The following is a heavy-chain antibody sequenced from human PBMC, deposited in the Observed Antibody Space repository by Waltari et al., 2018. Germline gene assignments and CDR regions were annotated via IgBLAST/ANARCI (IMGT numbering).Heavy chain of an antibody. CDR3: ARGRGWEDLVAGDYYYGMDV. CDR1: GGSVNGHH. V-gene: IGHV4-34*01. Sequence: QLHLQQWGAGLLRPSETLSLGGGVDGGSVNGHHCSWVRQTPGKGLEWIGEVNQSGHTNYNPSLTSRVTISVDTSKSQFFLTLISVTAADTAVYYCARGRGWEDLVAGDYYYGMDVWGQGTTVTVSS. D-gene: IGHD6-19*01. J-gene: IGHJ6*02. CDR2: VNQSGHT.